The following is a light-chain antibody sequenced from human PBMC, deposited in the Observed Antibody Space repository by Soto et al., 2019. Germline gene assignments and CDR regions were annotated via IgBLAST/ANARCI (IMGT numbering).Light chain of an antibody. Sequence: EIVMTQSPDSLAVSLGERATINCKSSQSIFYSSNNKNYLAWYQQKPGQPPKLLIYWASTRESGVPDRFSGSGSGTDFTLTISSLQAEDVAVYYCQQYYSTPQLTFGGGTKVDIK. CDR3: QQYYSTPQLT. V-gene: IGKV4-1*01. CDR2: WAS. J-gene: IGKJ4*01. CDR1: QSIFYSSNNKNY.